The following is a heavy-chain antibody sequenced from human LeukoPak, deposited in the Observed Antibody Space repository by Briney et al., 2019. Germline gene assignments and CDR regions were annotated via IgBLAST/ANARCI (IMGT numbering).Heavy chain of an antibody. J-gene: IGHJ4*02. CDR3: ARRPGGYYDSSGYYFHFDY. V-gene: IGHV4-30-4*08. D-gene: IGHD3-22*01. CDR1: GGSISSGDYY. CDR2: IYYSGST. Sequence: SETLSLTCTVSGGSISSGDYYWSWIRQPPGKGLEWIGYIYYSGSTYYNPSLKSRVTISVDTSKNQFSLKLNSVTAADTAVYYCARRPGGYYDSSGYYFHFDYWGQGTLVTVSS.